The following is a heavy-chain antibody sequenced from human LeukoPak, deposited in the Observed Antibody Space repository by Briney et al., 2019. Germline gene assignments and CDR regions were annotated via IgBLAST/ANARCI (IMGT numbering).Heavy chain of an antibody. CDR1: GFTFDDHG. D-gene: IGHD3-22*01. J-gene: IGHJ4*02. CDR3: AKVKGGNYYDSSGYDSPDY. CDR2: ISYDGSNK. V-gene: IGHV3-30*18. Sequence: PGGSLRLSCAASGFTFDDHGMHWVRQAPGKGLEWVAVISYDGSNKYYADSVKGRFTISRDNSKNTLYLQMNSLRAEDTAVYYCAKVKGGNYYDSSGYDSPDYWGQGTLVTVSS.